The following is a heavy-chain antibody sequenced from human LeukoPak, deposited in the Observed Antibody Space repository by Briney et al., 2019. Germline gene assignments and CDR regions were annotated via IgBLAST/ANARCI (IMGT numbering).Heavy chain of an antibody. CDR1: GFTFSSYG. J-gene: IGHJ4*02. CDR2: ISGSGLYA. V-gene: IGHV3-23*01. Sequence: PGGPLRLSCAAPGFTFSSYGMSWVRQAPGKGLEWVSAISGSGLYAYYSDSVKGRFTISRDNSKNTLYLQVNGLRVEDAAVYYCAKSQWLQSGGLDYWGQGTLVTVSS. CDR3: AKSQWLQSGGLDY. D-gene: IGHD5-24*01.